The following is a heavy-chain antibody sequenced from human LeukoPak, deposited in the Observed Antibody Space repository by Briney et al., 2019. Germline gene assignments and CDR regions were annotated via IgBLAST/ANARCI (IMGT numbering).Heavy chain of an antibody. J-gene: IGHJ6*03. D-gene: IGHD3-22*01. CDR2: INPNSGGT. CDR1: GYTFTGYY. CDR3: AGSSGYYDYYYYYMDV. Sequence: ASVKVSCKASGYTFTGYYMHWVRQAPGQGLEWMGWINPNSGGTNYAQEFQGRVTMTRDTSISTAYMELSRLRSDDTAVYYCAGSSGYYDYYYYYMDVWGKGTTVTVSS. V-gene: IGHV1-2*02.